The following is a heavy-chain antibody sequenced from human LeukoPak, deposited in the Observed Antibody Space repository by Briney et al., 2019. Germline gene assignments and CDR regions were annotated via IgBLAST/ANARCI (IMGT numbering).Heavy chain of an antibody. CDR1: GFNFNSYA. CDR2: ISYDGSIN. J-gene: IGHJ6*02. Sequence: PGGSLRLSCAASGFNFNSYAVHWVRQAPGKGLEWVAVISYDGSINFYAASVKGRFTISRDNSKNTLYLQMNSLRAEDTAIYYCAKGQLVDYGMDVWGQGTTVTVSS. CDR3: AKGQLVDYGMDV. V-gene: IGHV3-30-3*01. D-gene: IGHD6-6*01.